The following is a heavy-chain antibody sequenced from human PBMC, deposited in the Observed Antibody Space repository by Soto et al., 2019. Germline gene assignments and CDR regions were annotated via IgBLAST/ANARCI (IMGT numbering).Heavy chain of an antibody. V-gene: IGHV4-59*01. CDR1: GGSISSYY. CDR2: IYYSGST. CDR3: ARGEVAGSPNDY. J-gene: IGHJ4*02. D-gene: IGHD6-19*01. Sequence: SETLSLTCTVSGGSISSYYWSWIRQPPGKGLEWIGYIYYSGSTNYNPSLKSRVTISVDTSKNQFSLKLSSVTAADTAVYYCARGEVAGSPNDYWGQGTLVTVSS.